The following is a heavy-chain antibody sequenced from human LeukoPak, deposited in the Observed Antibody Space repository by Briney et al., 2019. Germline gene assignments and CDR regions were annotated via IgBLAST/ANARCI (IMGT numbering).Heavy chain of an antibody. CDR2: IYYSGST. CDR3: ARGGQIVATTGFNWLAR. J-gene: IGHJ5*02. V-gene: IGHV4-59*12. Sequence: NPSETLSLTCTVSGGSISSYYWSWIRQPPGKGLEWIGYIYYSGSTNYNPSLKSRVTISVDTSKNQFSLKLSSVTAADTAVYYCARGGQIVATTGFNWLARGGLGTLVTLSS. CDR1: GGSISSYY. D-gene: IGHD1-1*01.